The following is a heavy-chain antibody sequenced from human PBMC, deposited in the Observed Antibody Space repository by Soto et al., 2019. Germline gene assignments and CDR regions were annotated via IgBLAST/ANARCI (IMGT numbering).Heavy chain of an antibody. V-gene: IGHV5-51*01. CDR3: ARLSYYYGSGRIGYFDY. D-gene: IGHD3-10*01. J-gene: IGHJ4*02. Sequence: PGESLKISCKGSGYSFTSYWIGWVRQMPGKGLEWMGIIYPGDSDTRYSPSFQGQVTISADKSISTAYLQWSSLKASDTAMYYCARLSYYYGSGRIGYFDYWGQGTLVTVSS. CDR1: GYSFTSYW. CDR2: IYPGDSDT.